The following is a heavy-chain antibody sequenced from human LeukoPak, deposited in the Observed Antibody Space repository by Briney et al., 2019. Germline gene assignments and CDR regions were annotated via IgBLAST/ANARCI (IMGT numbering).Heavy chain of an antibody. CDR2: IYRGDSDT. CDR3: ARHGLVTGPGDY. CDR1: GDSFTSYW. Sequence: GESLQISCKGSGDSFTSYWIGWVRQMPGKGLEWMGIIYRGDSDTRYSPSFQGQVTISADKSISTAYLQWSSLQASDTAMYYCARHGLVTGPGDYWAEGNLVTVSS. V-gene: IGHV5-51*01. J-gene: IGHJ4*02. D-gene: IGHD3-9*01.